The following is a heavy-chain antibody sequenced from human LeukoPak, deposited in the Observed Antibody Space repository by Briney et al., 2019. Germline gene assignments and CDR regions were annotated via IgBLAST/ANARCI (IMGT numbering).Heavy chain of an antibody. J-gene: IGHJ3*02. CDR2: IIPIFNTA. CDR1: GGTFSSYV. V-gene: IGHV1-69*05. Sequence: SVKVSCKASGGTFSSYVISWVRQAPGQGLEWMGRIIPIFNTANYAQKSQGRDTITTDESTSTAYMELSSLRSADTAVYYCARSGRSGDSMDAFDIWGQGTMVTVSS. D-gene: IGHD3-16*01. CDR3: ARSGRSGDSMDAFDI.